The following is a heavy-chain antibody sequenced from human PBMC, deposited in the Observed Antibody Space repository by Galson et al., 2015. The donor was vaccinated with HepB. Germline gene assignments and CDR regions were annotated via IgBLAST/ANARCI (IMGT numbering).Heavy chain of an antibody. CDR2: IYYSGST. J-gene: IGHJ3*02. D-gene: IGHD3-10*01. V-gene: IGHV4-39*01. CDR1: GGSISSSSYS. Sequence: SETLSLTCTVSGGSISSSSYSWGWIRQPPGKGLEWIGSIYYSGSTYYNPSLKSRVTISVDTSKNQFSLKLSSVTAADTAVYYCARAHVLLWFREPDAFDIWGQGTMVTVSS. CDR3: ARAHVLLWFREPDAFDI.